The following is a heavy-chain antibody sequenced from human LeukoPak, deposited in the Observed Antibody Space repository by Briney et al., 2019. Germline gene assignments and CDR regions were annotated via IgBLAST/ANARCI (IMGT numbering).Heavy chain of an antibody. CDR1: GGSISSSSYY. Sequence: PSETLSLTCTVSGGSISSSSYYWGWIRQPPGKGLEWIGSIYYSGSTYYNPSLKSRVTISVDTSKNQFSLKLGSVTAADTAVYYCTASRYCSSTSCHPLDYYYYYMDVWGKGTTVTVSS. CDR3: TASRYCSSTSCHPLDYYYYYMDV. V-gene: IGHV4-39*07. D-gene: IGHD2-2*01. CDR2: IYYSGST. J-gene: IGHJ6*03.